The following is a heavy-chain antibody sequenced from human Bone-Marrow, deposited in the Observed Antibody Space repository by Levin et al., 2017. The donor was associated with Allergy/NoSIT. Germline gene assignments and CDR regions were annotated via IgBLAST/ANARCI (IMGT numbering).Heavy chain of an antibody. J-gene: IGHJ5*02. D-gene: IGHD7-27*01. CDR1: VFTFSNFW. Sequence: GESLKISCAASVFTFSNFWMHWVRQVPGKGLMFVSTIKPDGTGANYADSVKGRFTVSRDNSKKTLFLQMNSLRVEDTALYYCTNGLTGEASWGRGTLVTVSS. CDR3: TNGLTGEAS. CDR2: IKPDGTGA. V-gene: IGHV3-74*01.